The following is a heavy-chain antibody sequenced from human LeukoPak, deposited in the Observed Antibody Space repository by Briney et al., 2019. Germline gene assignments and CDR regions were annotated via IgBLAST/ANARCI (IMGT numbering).Heavy chain of an antibody. J-gene: IGHJ4*02. CDR2: IKQDGSEK. V-gene: IGHV3-7*01. D-gene: IGHD6-6*01. CDR3: ARETADEYSSSTWDS. CDR1: GFTFSKYW. Sequence: PGGSLRLSCPVSGFTFSKYWMSWVRQAPGNGLEWVANIKQDGSEKYYVDSVKGRFTISGDNAKNSLYLQMNSLRAEDMAVYYCARETADEYSSSTWDSWGQGTLVTVSS.